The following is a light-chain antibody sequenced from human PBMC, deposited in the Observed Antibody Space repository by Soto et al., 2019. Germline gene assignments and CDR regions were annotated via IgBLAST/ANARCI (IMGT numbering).Light chain of an antibody. Sequence: DIKMTQSPSTLSASVGDRVTITCRASQSISRRLCCYQQKPGKAPKFLPHDASSLESRVPSTFTGSGPRTDFTLTISCLQSEDFATYYCQQYYSFPPTLGPGTKVDI. V-gene: IGKV1-5*01. J-gene: IGKJ3*01. CDR3: QQYYSFPPT. CDR2: DAS. CDR1: QSISRR.